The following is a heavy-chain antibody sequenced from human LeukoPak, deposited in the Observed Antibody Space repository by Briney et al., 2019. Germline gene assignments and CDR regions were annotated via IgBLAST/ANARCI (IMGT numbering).Heavy chain of an antibody. CDR1: GGSISSGGYS. Sequence: SETLSLTCAVSGGSISSGGYSWSWIRQPPGTGLEWIGYIYHSGSTYYNPSLKSRVTISVDRSKNQFSLKLSSVTAADTAVYYCARGSLVRGADYWGQGTLVTVSS. J-gene: IGHJ4*02. CDR2: IYHSGST. CDR3: ARGSLVRGADY. V-gene: IGHV4-30-2*01. D-gene: IGHD3-10*01.